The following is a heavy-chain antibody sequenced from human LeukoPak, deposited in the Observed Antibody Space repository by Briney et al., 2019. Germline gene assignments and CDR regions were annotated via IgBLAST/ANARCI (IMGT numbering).Heavy chain of an antibody. CDR3: ARVRVYEANNWFDP. CDR2: IYTSGST. D-gene: IGHD2-8*01. V-gene: IGHV4-4*07. Sequence: SETLSLTCTVSGGSISSYYWSWIRPPAGKGLEWIGRIYTSGSTNYNPSLKSRVTISVDTSKNQFSLKLSSVTAADTAVYYCARVRVYEANNWFDPWGQGTLVTVSS. CDR1: GGSISSYY. J-gene: IGHJ5*02.